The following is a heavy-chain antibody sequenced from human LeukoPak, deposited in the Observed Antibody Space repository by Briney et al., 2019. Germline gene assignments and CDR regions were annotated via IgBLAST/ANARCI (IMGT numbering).Heavy chain of an antibody. CDR1: GYTFTGYY. Sequence: GASVKVSCKASGYTFTGYYMHWVRQAPGQGLEWMGWINPNSGGTNYAQKFQGRVTMTRDTSISTAYMELSRLRSDDTAVYYCARDSGSSWETYYFDYWGQGTLVTVSS. J-gene: IGHJ4*02. CDR3: ARDSGSSWETYYFDY. V-gene: IGHV1-2*02. D-gene: IGHD6-13*01. CDR2: INPNSGGT.